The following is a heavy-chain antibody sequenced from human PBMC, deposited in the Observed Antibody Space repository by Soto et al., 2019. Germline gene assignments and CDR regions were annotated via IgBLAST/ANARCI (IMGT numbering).Heavy chain of an antibody. D-gene: IGHD2-2*01. J-gene: IGHJ6*02. Sequence: GASVKVSCKASGYTFTGYYMHWVRQAPGQGLEWMGWINPNSGGTNYAQKFQGWVTMTRDTSISTAYMELSRLRSDDTAVYYCARGALGYCSSTSCLRYRGMDVWGQGTTVTVSS. CDR3: ARGALGYCSSTSCLRYRGMDV. CDR1: GYTFTGYY. CDR2: INPNSGGT. V-gene: IGHV1-2*04.